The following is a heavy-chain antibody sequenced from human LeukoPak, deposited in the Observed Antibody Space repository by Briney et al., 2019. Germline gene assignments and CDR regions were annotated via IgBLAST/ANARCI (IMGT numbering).Heavy chain of an antibody. Sequence: QPGGSLRLSCAASGFTFSSYGMHWVRQAPGKGLEWVAFIRYDGSNKYYADSVKGRFTISRDNSKNTLYLQMNSLRAEDTAVYYCAKDRSYDFWSGPFDYWGQGTLVTVSS. D-gene: IGHD3-3*01. CDR3: AKDRSYDFWSGPFDY. CDR1: GFTFSSYG. CDR2: IRYDGSNK. J-gene: IGHJ4*02. V-gene: IGHV3-30*02.